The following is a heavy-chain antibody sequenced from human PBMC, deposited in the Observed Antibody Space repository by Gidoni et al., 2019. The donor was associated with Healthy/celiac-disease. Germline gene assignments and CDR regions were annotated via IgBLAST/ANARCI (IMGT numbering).Heavy chain of an antibody. CDR2: IWYDGSNK. J-gene: IGHJ5*02. CDR1: GFTFGSYG. Sequence: QVQLVESGGGVVQPGRSLRLSCAASGFTFGSYGMHWVRQAPGKGLEWVAVIWYDGSNKYYADSVKGRFTISRDNSKNTLYLQMNSLRAEDTAVYYCAREVQYCTNGVCYAVLDPWGQGTLVTVSS. CDR3: AREVQYCTNGVCYAVLDP. V-gene: IGHV3-33*01. D-gene: IGHD2-8*01.